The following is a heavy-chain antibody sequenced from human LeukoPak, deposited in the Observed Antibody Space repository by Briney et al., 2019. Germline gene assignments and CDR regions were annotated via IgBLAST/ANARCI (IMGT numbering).Heavy chain of an antibody. Sequence: GGSLSPSCKAPGFTFGAYRMSWVRQAPGEGLEWVGFYIKKAYSVTTQYAASVKGRFTISSDDSKSIADLQMNSLKTEDTAVYYCARDDNPDDYWGQGTLVTVSS. CDR3: ARDDNPDDY. V-gene: IGHV3-49*04. D-gene: IGHD3-9*01. J-gene: IGHJ4*02. CDR1: GFTFGAYR. CDR2: YIKKAYSVTT.